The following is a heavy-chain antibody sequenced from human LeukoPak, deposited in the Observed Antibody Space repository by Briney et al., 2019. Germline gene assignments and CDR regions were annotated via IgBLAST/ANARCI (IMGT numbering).Heavy chain of an antibody. CDR2: ISVYNGDT. D-gene: IGHD3-9*01. J-gene: IGHJ3*02. V-gene: IGHV1-18*01. Sequence: ASVKVSCKASGYTFTSYGITWVRQAPGQGLEWMGWISVYNGDTNYAQKFQGRVTITTDESTSTAYMELSSLRSEDTAVYYCARERDDWPHAFDIWGQGTMVTVSS. CDR1: GYTFTSYG. CDR3: ARERDDWPHAFDI.